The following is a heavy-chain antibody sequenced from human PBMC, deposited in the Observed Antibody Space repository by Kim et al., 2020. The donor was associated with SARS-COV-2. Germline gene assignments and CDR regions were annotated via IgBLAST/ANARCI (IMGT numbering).Heavy chain of an antibody. D-gene: IGHD3-22*01. Sequence: GGSLRLSCAASGFTFSSYAMHWVRQAPGKGLEWVAVISYDGSNKYYADSVKGRFTISRDNSKNTLYLQMNSLRAEDTAVYYCARSDFITMIVDYWGQGTLVTVSS. CDR3: ARSDFITMIVDY. CDR1: GFTFSSYA. J-gene: IGHJ4*02. CDR2: ISYDGSNK. V-gene: IGHV3-30*04.